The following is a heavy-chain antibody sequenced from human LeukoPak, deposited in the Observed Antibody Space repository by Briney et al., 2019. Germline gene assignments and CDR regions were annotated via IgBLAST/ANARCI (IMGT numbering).Heavy chain of an antibody. CDR3: ARHSYYYYMDV. CDR2: IYTSGST. V-gene: IGHV4-4*09. Sequence: SETLSLTCTVAGGSIISYYLSWIRQPPGEGLVWVGYIYTSGSTNYNPSLKSRVTILVDTSKNQFSLKLSSVTAADTAVYYCARHSYYYYMDVWGKGTTVTVSS. CDR1: GGSIISYY. J-gene: IGHJ6*03.